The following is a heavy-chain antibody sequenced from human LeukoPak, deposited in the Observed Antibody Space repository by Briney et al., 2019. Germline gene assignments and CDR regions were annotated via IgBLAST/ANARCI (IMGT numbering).Heavy chain of an antibody. Sequence: PGGSLRLSCAASGFTFSSYAMNWVRQAPGEGLECVSTISSSGDAANNAGSVKGRFTISRDNSRNTLYLQMNSLRVEDTAVYYCAKGWAGYTNTWYVDWGQGTLVTVSS. CDR3: AKGWAGYTNTWYVD. J-gene: IGHJ4*02. D-gene: IGHD6-13*01. V-gene: IGHV3-23*01. CDR2: ISSSGDAA. CDR1: GFTFSSYA.